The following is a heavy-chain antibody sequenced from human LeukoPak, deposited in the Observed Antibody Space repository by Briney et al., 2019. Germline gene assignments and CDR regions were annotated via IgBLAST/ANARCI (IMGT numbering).Heavy chain of an antibody. CDR1: GFIFRSYV. Sequence: PGGSLRLSCAASGFIFRSYVMSWVRQAPGKGLEWVSTISSTGGSTFHADSVKGRCTISRDNSKNTLYLQMNSLRAEDTAVYYCAKGDSGYGYFDYWGQGTLVTVSS. D-gene: IGHD5-12*01. J-gene: IGHJ4*02. CDR2: ISSTGGST. CDR3: AKGDSGYGYFDY. V-gene: IGHV3-23*01.